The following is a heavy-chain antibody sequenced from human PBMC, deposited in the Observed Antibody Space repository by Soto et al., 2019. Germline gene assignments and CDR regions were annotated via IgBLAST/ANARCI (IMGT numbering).Heavy chain of an antibody. D-gene: IGHD6-13*01. J-gene: IGHJ1*01. CDR2: ISSSISYI. Sequence: EVPLVESGGGLVKPGGSLRLSCAASGFTFSDYSMNLVRQAPGKGLEWVSSISSSISYIYYADSVKGRFTISRDNAKNSLYLQMNSLRAEDTAVYYCARVVLAAGAEYFQHWGQGTLVTVSS. CDR3: ARVVLAAGAEYFQH. V-gene: IGHV3-21*06. CDR1: GFTFSDYS.